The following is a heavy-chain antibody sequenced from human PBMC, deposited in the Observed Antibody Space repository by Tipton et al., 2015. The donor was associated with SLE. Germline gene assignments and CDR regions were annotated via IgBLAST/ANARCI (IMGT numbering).Heavy chain of an antibody. CDR3: ARTDPRGWFGP. CDR1: GVSLNNHF. V-gene: IGHV4-59*11. D-gene: IGHD3-10*01. Sequence: TLSLTCTVSGVSLNNHFCSWIRQSPGTGLEWIGYIYYGKTTYYIPSLESRVTISTDTSRNQFSLKLDSLTAADTALYYCARTDPRGWFGPWGQGTLVTGSS. J-gene: IGHJ5*02. CDR2: IYYGKTT.